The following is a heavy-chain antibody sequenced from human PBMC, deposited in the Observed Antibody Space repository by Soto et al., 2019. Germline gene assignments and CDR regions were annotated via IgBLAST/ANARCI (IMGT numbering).Heavy chain of an antibody. D-gene: IGHD3-22*01. CDR3: ARNYYDSGGVFAY. J-gene: IGHJ4*02. V-gene: IGHV3-23*01. CDR1: GFTFSSYA. Sequence: GGSLRLSCAASGFTFSSYAMSWVRQAPGKGLEWVSGISGSGGSTYYADSVKGRFTISRDNSKNTLYLQMNSLRAEDTAVYYCARNYYDSGGVFAYWGQGTLVTVSS. CDR2: ISGSGGST.